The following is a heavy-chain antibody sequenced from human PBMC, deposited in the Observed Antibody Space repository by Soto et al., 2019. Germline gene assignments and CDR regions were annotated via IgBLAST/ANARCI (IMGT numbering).Heavy chain of an antibody. CDR3: ARASTTVTTLDY. Sequence: QLQLQESGSGLVKPSQTLSLTCAVSGGSISSGVYSGSWSGRPQGKGLEWIGYVYHSGSTYYNPSLKSRVTISVDRSKNQFSLKLSSVTAADTAVYYCARASTTVTTLDYWGQGTLVTVSS. CDR1: GGSISSGVYS. J-gene: IGHJ4*02. CDR2: VYHSGST. D-gene: IGHD4-17*01. V-gene: IGHV4-30-2*01.